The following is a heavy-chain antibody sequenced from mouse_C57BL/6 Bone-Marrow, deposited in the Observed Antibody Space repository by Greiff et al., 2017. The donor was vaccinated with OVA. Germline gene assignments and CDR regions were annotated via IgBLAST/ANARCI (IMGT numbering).Heavy chain of an antibody. CDR1: GYTFTSYG. Sequence: VKLMESGAELARPGASVKLSCKASGYTFTSYGISWVKQRTGQGLEWIGEIYPRSGNTYYNEKFKGKATLTADKSSSTAYMELRSLTSEDSAVYFCARGYYGSSFYWYFDVWGTGTTVTVSS. D-gene: IGHD1-1*01. CDR2: IYPRSGNT. CDR3: ARGYYGSSFYWYFDV. J-gene: IGHJ1*03. V-gene: IGHV1-81*01.